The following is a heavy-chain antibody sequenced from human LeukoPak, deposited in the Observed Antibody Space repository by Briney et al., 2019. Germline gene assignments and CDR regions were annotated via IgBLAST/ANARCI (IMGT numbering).Heavy chain of an antibody. CDR3: ASFPTNYGMDV. CDR2: ISYDGSNK. J-gene: IGHJ6*02. Sequence: GGSLRLSCAASGFTFSSYAMHWVRQAPGKGLEWVAVISYDGSNKYYADSVKGRFTISRDNSKNTLYLQMNSLRAEDTAVCYCASFPTNYGMDVWGQGTTVTVSS. CDR1: GFTFSSYA. V-gene: IGHV3-30*04.